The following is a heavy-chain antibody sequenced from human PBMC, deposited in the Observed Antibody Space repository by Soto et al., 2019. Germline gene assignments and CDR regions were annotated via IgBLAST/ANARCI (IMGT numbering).Heavy chain of an antibody. V-gene: IGHV3-7*01. CDR2: TNQDGGEK. Sequence: GGSLRLSCAASGFTFSSYWMRWARQAPGKGLKWVPNTNQDGGEKDYVNSVKGRFTISRDNAKNSLYLQMNSLRAEDTAIYYCARGRLLYSNGYYVGWLDPWGQGTQVTVSS. CDR3: ARGRLLYSNGYYVGWLDP. CDR1: GFTFSSYW. D-gene: IGHD6-19*01. J-gene: IGHJ5*02.